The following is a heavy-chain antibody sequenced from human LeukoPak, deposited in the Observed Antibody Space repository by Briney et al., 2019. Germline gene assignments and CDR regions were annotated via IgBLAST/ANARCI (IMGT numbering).Heavy chain of an antibody. CDR3: VPITVAELGK. Sequence: GGSLRLSCAASGFTFSSYEMNWVRQAPGKGLEWVSCITSSGSSIYYADSVKGRFTISRDNAKNSLYLQMDSLRAEDTAVYYCVPITVAELGKWGQGTLVTVSS. CDR1: GFTFSSYE. CDR2: ITSSGSSI. D-gene: IGHD6-19*01. J-gene: IGHJ4*02. V-gene: IGHV3-48*03.